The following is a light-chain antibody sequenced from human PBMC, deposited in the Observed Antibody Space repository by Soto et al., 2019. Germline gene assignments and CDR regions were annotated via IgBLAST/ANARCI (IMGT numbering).Light chain of an antibody. Sequence: AIQMTQSPSSLSASVGDRVTITCRASQGIRNDLGWYQQKPGKAHNLLIYAASSLQSGVPSRFSGSGSGTDFTLTISSLQPEDFATYYCLQDYNYPLTFGGGTKVEIK. CDR3: LQDYNYPLT. CDR2: AAS. V-gene: IGKV1-6*01. CDR1: QGIRND. J-gene: IGKJ4*01.